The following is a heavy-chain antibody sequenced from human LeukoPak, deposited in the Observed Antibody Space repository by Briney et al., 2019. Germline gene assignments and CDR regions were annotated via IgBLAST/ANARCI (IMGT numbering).Heavy chain of an antibody. CDR3: AKVSSGTPTYYYGMDV. CDR1: GFTFSSYA. Sequence: GGSLRLSCAAPGFTFSSYAMSWVRQAPGKGLEWVSAISGSGGSTYYADSVKGRFTISRDNSKNTLYLQMNSLRAEDTAVYYCAKVSSGTPTYYYGMDVWGQGTTVTVSS. J-gene: IGHJ6*02. V-gene: IGHV3-23*01. D-gene: IGHD1-26*01. CDR2: ISGSGGST.